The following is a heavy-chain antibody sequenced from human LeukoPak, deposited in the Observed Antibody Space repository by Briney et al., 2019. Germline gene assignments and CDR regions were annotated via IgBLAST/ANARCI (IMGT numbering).Heavy chain of an antibody. CDR1: GFTFTSSA. Sequence: ASVKVSCKASGFTFTSSAVQWVRQAGGQRLEWIGWIVVGSGNTNYAQKFQERVTITRDMSTSTAYMELSSLRSEDTAVYYCAALHPPVVPAAGNYYGMDVWGQGTTVTVSS. J-gene: IGHJ6*02. CDR2: IVVGSGNT. D-gene: IGHD2-2*01. CDR3: AALHPPVVPAAGNYYGMDV. V-gene: IGHV1-58*01.